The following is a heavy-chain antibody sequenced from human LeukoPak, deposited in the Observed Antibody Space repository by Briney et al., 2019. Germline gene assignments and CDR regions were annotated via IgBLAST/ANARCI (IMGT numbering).Heavy chain of an antibody. CDR2: IYYSGST. CDR1: GGSISSSSYY. D-gene: IGHD6-13*01. V-gene: IGHV4-39*07. Sequence: SETLSLTCTVSGGSISSSSYYWGWIRQPPGKGLEWIGSIYYSGSTYYNPSLKSRVTISVDTSKNQFSLKLSSVTAADTAVYYCARDVSVAAAGTPFQHWGQGTLVTVSS. J-gene: IGHJ1*01. CDR3: ARDVSVAAAGTPFQH.